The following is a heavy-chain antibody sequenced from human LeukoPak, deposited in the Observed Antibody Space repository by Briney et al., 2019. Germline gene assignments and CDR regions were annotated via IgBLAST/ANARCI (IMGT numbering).Heavy chain of an antibody. CDR3: ARLRTAYYYYGMDV. CDR2: IYYSGST. V-gene: IGHV4-39*01. D-gene: IGHD2-21*02. CDR1: VGSISSSSYY. J-gene: IGHJ6*02. Sequence: PSETLSLTCTVSVGSISSSSYYWGWIRQPPGKGLEWIGSIYYSGSTYYNPSLKSRVTISVDTSKNQFSLKLSSVTAAGTAVYYCARLRTAYYYYGMDVWGQGTTVTVSS.